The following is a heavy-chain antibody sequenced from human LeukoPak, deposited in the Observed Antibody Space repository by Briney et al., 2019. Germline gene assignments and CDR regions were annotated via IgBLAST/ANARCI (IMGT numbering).Heavy chain of an antibody. CDR3: ARDGAYSTIFY. D-gene: IGHD3-3*01. Sequence: PGGSLRLSCAASGFTFSSYWMYWVRQAPGKGLVWVSRINSDESSTSYADSVKGRFTISRDNAKTTLYLQMNSLRAEDTAVYYCARDGAYSTIFYWGQGTLVTVSS. J-gene: IGHJ4*01. CDR1: GFTFSSYW. CDR2: INSDESST. V-gene: IGHV3-74*01.